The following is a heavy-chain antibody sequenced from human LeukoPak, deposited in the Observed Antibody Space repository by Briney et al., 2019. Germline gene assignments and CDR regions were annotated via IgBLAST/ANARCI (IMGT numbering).Heavy chain of an antibody. CDR3: ARQSRYTAESDTYYYDSSGEFDY. CDR1: VGSISSSSYY. V-gene: IGHV4-39*01. D-gene: IGHD3-22*01. CDR2: IYYSGST. J-gene: IGHJ4*02. Sequence: KPSETLSLTCTVSVGSISSSSYYWGWIRQPPGKGLGWIGSIYYSGSTYYNPSLKSRVTIAVDTSKNQFSMKLSSVTAADTAVYYCARQSRYTAESDTYYYDSSGEFDYWGQGTLVTVSS.